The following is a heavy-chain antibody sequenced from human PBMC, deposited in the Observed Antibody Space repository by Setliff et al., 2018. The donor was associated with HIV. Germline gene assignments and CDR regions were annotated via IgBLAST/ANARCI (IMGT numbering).Heavy chain of an antibody. CDR3: AKIPHTGDSAFDV. CDR1: GFTFSNYW. J-gene: IGHJ3*01. CDR2: INEDGDKK. Sequence: HPGGSLRLSCAASGFTFSNYWMTWVRQAPGKGLEWIANINEDGDKKYHADSVWGRFTISRDNARNSLYLQMNSLRPEDTALYYCAKIPHTGDSAFDVWGQGTMVTVSS. D-gene: IGHD7-27*01. V-gene: IGHV3-7*01.